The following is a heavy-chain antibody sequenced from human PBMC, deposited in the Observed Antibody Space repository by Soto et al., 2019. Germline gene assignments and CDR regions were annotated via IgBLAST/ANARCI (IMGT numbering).Heavy chain of an antibody. J-gene: IGHJ3*02. Sequence: PGGSLRLSCTASRFTFGDYAMSWFRQAPGKGLEWVSAISGSGGSTYYADSVKGRFTISRDNSKNTLYLQMNSLRAEDTAVFYCARPYAVVAATDDAFDIWGQGTMVTVSS. V-gene: IGHV3-23*01. CDR3: ARPYAVVAATDDAFDI. CDR1: RFTFGDYA. CDR2: ISGSGGST. D-gene: IGHD2-15*01.